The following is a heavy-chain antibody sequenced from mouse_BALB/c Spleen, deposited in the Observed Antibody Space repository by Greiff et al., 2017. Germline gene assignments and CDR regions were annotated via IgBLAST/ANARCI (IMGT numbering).Heavy chain of an antibody. CDR1: GFTFSDYY. CDR3: ARDRNYYGWYFDV. D-gene: IGHD1-1*01. V-gene: IGHV5-4*02. Sequence: EVQGVESGGGLVKPGGSLKLSCAASGFTFSDYYMYWVRQTPEKRLEWVATISDGGSYTYYPDSVKGRFTISRDNAKNNLYLQMSSLKSEDTAMYYCARDRNYYGWYFDVWGAGTTVTVSS. CDR2: ISDGGSYT. J-gene: IGHJ1*01.